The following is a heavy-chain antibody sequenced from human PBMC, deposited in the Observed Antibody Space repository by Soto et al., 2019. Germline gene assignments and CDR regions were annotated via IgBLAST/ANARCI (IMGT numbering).Heavy chain of an antibody. CDR2: ISYDGSNK. V-gene: IGHV3-30*18. CDR1: GFTFSSYG. CDR3: AKEHFEGYWYFDL. Sequence: QVQLVESGGGVVQPGRSLRLSCAASGFTFSSYGMHWVRQAPGKGLEWVAVISYDGSNKYYADSVKGRFTISRDNSKNTLYLQMNSLRAEDTAVYYCAKEHFEGYWYFDLWGRGTLVTVSS. J-gene: IGHJ2*01. D-gene: IGHD3-9*01.